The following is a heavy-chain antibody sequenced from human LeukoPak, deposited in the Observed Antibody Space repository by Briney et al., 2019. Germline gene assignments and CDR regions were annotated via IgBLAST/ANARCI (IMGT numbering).Heavy chain of an antibody. CDR3: ARGGSWLQSRFDS. V-gene: IGHV3-11*05. Sequence: GGSLRLSCAASRFTFSDDYMDWIRQAPGKGLEWVSYIESSSSLKDYADSVRGRFTISRDNAKNSLFLQMDSLRAEDTAVYYRARGGSWLQSRFDSWGQGTLVTVSS. CDR1: RFTFSDDY. CDR2: IESSSSLK. D-gene: IGHD5-24*01. J-gene: IGHJ4*02.